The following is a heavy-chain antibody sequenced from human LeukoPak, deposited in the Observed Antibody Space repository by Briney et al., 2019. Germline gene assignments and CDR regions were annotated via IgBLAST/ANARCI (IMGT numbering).Heavy chain of an antibody. V-gene: IGHV2-5*01. D-gene: IGHD3-22*01. Sequence: ESGPTLVNPTQTLTLTCTFSGFSLSTSGVGVGWIRQPPGKALEWLALIYWNDDKRYSPSLKSRLTITKDTSKNQVVLTMTNMDPVDTATYYCAHIRYYYDSSGYYPLPAVEFFDYWGQGTLVTVSS. J-gene: IGHJ4*02. CDR2: IYWNDDK. CDR3: AHIRYYYDSSGYYPLPAVEFFDY. CDR1: GFSLSTSGVG.